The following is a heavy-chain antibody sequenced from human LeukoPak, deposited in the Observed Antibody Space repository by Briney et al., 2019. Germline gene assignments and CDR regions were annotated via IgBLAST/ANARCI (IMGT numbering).Heavy chain of an antibody. CDR2: ISWNSGSI. Sequence: HPGGSLRLSCAASGFTFDDYAMHWVRQAPGKGLEWVSGISWNSGSIGYADSVKGRFTISRDNAKNSLYLQMNSLRAEDTALYYCAKDTLPDKAYYDILPVYYFDYWGQGTLVTVSS. CDR1: GFTFDDYA. V-gene: IGHV3-9*01. J-gene: IGHJ4*02. CDR3: AKDTLPDKAYYDILPVYYFDY. D-gene: IGHD3-9*01.